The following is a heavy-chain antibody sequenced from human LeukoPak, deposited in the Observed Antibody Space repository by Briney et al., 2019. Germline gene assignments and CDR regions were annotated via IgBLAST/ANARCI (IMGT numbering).Heavy chain of an antibody. V-gene: IGHV4-4*07. CDR1: GGSISSYY. J-gene: IGHJ6*03. Sequence: PSETLSLTCTVSGGSISSYYWSWIRQPAGKGLEWIGRIYTSGSTNYNPSLKSRVTMSVDTSKNQFSLKLSSVTAADTAVYYCARDSHRYCSGGSCYPPGYYYYMDVWGKGTTVTISS. CDR2: IYTSGST. D-gene: IGHD2-15*01. CDR3: ARDSHRYCSGGSCYPPGYYYYMDV.